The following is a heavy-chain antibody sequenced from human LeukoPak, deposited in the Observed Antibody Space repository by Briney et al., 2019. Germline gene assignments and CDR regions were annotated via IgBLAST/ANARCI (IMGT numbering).Heavy chain of an antibody. CDR3: ARDRDDVDLRNWCDP. J-gene: IGHJ5*02. V-gene: IGHV1-69*05. CDR2: IIPIFGTA. D-gene: IGHD3-10*01. Sequence: SVKVSCKASGGTFSSYAISWVRQAPGQGLEWMGRIIPIFGTANYAQKFQGRVTITTDESTSTAYMELSSLRSEDTAVYYCARDRDDVDLRNWCDPWGQGTLVTVSS. CDR1: GGTFSSYA.